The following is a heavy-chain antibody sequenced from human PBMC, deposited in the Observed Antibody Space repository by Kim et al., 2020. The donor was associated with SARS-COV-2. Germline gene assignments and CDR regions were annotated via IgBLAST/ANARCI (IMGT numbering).Heavy chain of an antibody. D-gene: IGHD6-13*01. CDR1: GGSISSSSYY. CDR3: ARHEIEGSSWSRFDP. CDR2: IYYSGST. Sequence: SETLSLTCTVSGGSISSSSYYWGWIRQPPGKGLEWIGSIYYSGSTYYNPSLKSRVTISVDTSKNQFSLKLSSVTAADTAVYYCARHEIEGSSWSRFDPWGQGTLVTVST. V-gene: IGHV4-39*01. J-gene: IGHJ5*02.